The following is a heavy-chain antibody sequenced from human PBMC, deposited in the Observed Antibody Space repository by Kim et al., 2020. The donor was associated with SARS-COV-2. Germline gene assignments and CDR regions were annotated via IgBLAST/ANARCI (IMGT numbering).Heavy chain of an antibody. CDR3: GRDMDV. J-gene: IGHJ6*02. CDR1: GFTFSTHW. CDR2: IKTDGSAQ. V-gene: IGHV3-7*01. Sequence: GGSLRLSCAASGFTFSTHWMNWIRQAPGKGLEWVANIKTDGSAQYYVDSVKDRFTISRDNAKNSLYLQMNSLRADDTAVYYCGRDMDVWGQGTTVTVSS.